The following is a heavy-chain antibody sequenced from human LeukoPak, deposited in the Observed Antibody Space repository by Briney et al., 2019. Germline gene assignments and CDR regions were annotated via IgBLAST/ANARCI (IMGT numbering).Heavy chain of an antibody. V-gene: IGHV3-30*02. J-gene: IGHJ4*02. Sequence: GGSLRLSCAASGFSFSNYGMNWVRQAPGKGLEWVAFIRYDGSNKYYADSVKGRFTISRDNSKNTLYLQMNSLRAEDTAVYYCANSPPLYWGQGTLVTVSS. CDR3: ANSPPLY. CDR1: GFSFSNYG. CDR2: IRYDGSNK.